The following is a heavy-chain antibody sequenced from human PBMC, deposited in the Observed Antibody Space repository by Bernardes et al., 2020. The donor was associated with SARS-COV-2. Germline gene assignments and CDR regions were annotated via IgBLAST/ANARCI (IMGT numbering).Heavy chain of an antibody. CDR3: AKDNSDGYNSLGDFIYFDY. CDR1: GFTFDDYA. CDR2: ISWNSGSI. J-gene: IGHJ4*02. D-gene: IGHD5-12*01. V-gene: IGHV3-9*01. Sequence: GGSLRLSCAASGFTFDDYAMHWVRQAPGKGLEWVSGISWNSGSIGYADSVKGRFTISRDNAKNSLYLQMNSLRAEDTALYYCAKDNSDGYNSLGDFIYFDYWGQGTLVTGSS.